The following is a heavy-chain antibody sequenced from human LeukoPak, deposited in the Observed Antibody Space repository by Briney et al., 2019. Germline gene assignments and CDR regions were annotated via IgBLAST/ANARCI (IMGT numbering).Heavy chain of an antibody. V-gene: IGHV1-69*01. CDR2: IIAIFGTA. CDR1: GGTFGSYA. Sequence: GSSVKVSCKASGGTFGSYAISWVRQAPGQGLEWMGGIIAIFGTANYAQKFQGRVTITADESTSTAYMELSSLRSEDTAVYYCAPGDSSGYYRNWGQGTLVTVSS. J-gene: IGHJ4*02. D-gene: IGHD3-22*01. CDR3: APGDSSGYYRN.